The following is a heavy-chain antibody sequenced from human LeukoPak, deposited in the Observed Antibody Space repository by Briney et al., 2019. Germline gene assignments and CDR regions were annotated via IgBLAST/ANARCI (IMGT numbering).Heavy chain of an antibody. CDR3: ARDLGLAEYFDY. CDR1: GFTFSSYW. CDR2: IEEDGSEK. J-gene: IGHJ4*02. D-gene: IGHD6-19*01. Sequence: PGGSLRLSCAASGFTFSSYWMSWVRQAPGKGLEWVANIEEDGSEKYYVDSVEGRFTISRDNAKNSVFLQMNSLRDEDTAVYYCARDLGLAEYFDYWGQGTLVTVSS. V-gene: IGHV3-7*01.